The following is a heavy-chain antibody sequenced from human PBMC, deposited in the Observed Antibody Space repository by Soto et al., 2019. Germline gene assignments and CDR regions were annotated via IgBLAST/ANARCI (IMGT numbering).Heavy chain of an antibody. CDR3: ARILFGRSVAGGYFYMDV. CDR2: IFSTDEK. D-gene: IGHD6-19*01. V-gene: IGHV2-26*01. J-gene: IGHJ6*03. Sequence: HVTLKESGPVLVKPTETLTLTCSASGFSLSNGKVGVSWIRQPPGKALEWLAHIFSTDEKSYRTSLKSRLTISEDTSKSQVVLTMTNVDPVDTATYYCARILFGRSVAGGYFYMDVWGKGTTVTVSS. CDR1: GFSLSNGKVG.